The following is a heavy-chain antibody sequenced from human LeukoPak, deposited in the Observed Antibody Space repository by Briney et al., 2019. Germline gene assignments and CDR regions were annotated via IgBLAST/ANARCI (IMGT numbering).Heavy chain of an antibody. D-gene: IGHD6-6*01. CDR3: AKEEHSIAARPGYYYYYMDV. Sequence: GGSLRLSCAASGFTFSSYAMSWVRQAPGKGLEWVSAISGSGGSTYYADSVKGRFTISRDNSKNTLYLQMNSLRAEDTAVYYCAKEEHSIAARPGYYYYYMDVWGKGTTVTVSS. J-gene: IGHJ6*03. CDR1: GFTFSSYA. V-gene: IGHV3-23*01. CDR2: ISGSGGST.